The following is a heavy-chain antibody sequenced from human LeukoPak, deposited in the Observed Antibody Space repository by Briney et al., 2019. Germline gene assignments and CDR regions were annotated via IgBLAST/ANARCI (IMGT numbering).Heavy chain of an antibody. CDR1: GFTFSNYW. CDR2: INSDGSST. CDR3: ARDYGRSRDYGMDV. Sequence: PGGSLRLSCAAFGFTFSNYWMHWVRQAPGKGLVWVSRINSDGSSTTYADSVKGRFTISRDNAKNTLYLQMNSLRAEDTAVYYCARDYGRSRDYGMDVWGQGTTVTVSS. V-gene: IGHV3-74*01. D-gene: IGHD3-10*01. J-gene: IGHJ6*02.